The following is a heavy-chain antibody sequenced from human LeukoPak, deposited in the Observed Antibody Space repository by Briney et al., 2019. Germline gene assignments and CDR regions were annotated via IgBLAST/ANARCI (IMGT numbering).Heavy chain of an antibody. CDR3: ARGYASSGWYTYVL. D-gene: IGHD6-19*01. CDR1: GGSISSSSYY. V-gene: IGHV4-39*01. CDR2: IYYSGST. Sequence: PSETLSLTCTVSGGSISSSSYYWGWIRQPPGKGLEWIGSIYYSGSTYYNPSLKSRVTISVDTSKNQFSLKLSSVTAADTAVYYCARGYASSGWYTYVLWGQGTLVSVSS. J-gene: IGHJ4*02.